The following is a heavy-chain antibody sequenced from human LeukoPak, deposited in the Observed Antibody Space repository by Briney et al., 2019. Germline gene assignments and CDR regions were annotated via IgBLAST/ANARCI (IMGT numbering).Heavy chain of an antibody. J-gene: IGHJ5*02. CDR3: ARDSGSSSWLTLPSFFRFDP. Sequence: RGASVKVSRKASGYTFTGYYMHWVRQAPGQGLEWMGWINPNSGGTNYAQKFQGRVTMTRDTSISTAYMELSRLRSDDTAVYYCARDSGSSSWLTLPSFFRFDPWGQGTLVTVSS. V-gene: IGHV1-2*02. D-gene: IGHD6-13*01. CDR1: GYTFTGYY. CDR2: INPNSGGT.